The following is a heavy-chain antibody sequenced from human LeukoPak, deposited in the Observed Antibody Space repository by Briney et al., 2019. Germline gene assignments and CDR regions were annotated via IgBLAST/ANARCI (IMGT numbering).Heavy chain of an antibody. CDR3: ASSKLRYFDRSYFDY. V-gene: IGHV4-39*01. CDR2: IYYTGST. J-gene: IGHJ4*02. D-gene: IGHD3-9*01. CDR1: GDSINNNNYY. Sequence: SETLSLTCAVSGDSINNNNYYWGWIRQPPGKGLEWIGSIYYTGSTYYNPSLKSRVTVSVDASKNQFSLKLISVTAADTALYYCASSKLRYFDRSYFDYWGQGTLVIVPS.